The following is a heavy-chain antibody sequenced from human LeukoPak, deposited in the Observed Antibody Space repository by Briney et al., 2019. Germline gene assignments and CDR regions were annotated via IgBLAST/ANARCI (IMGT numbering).Heavy chain of an antibody. CDR1: GYTFTSYA. CDR3: AGEYYYDSNWFDP. Sequence: ASVKVSCKASGYTFTSYAMHWVRQAPGQRLEWMGWINAGNGNTKYSQEFQGRVTITRDTSASTAYMELSRLRSDDTAVYYCAGEYYYDSNWFDPWGQGTLVTVSS. CDR2: INAGNGNT. J-gene: IGHJ5*02. D-gene: IGHD3-22*01. V-gene: IGHV1-3*01.